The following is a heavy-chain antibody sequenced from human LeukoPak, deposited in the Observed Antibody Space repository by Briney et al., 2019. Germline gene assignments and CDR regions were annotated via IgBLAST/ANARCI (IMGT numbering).Heavy chain of an antibody. CDR3: ARGHLEWLYYYYMDV. V-gene: IGHV3-23*01. Sequence: PGGSLRLSCAASGFTFFESAMSWVRQAPGKGLEWVAGISASGGVTYYTDSVKGRFTISRDNAKNTLYLQMNSLRAEDTAVYYCARGHLEWLYYYYMDVWGKGTTVTVSS. CDR2: ISASGGVT. CDR1: GFTFFESA. D-gene: IGHD3-3*01. J-gene: IGHJ6*03.